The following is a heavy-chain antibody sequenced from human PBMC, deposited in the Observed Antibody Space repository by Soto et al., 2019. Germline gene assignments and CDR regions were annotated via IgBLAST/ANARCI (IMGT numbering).Heavy chain of an antibody. Sequence: QVQLVQSGAEVKKPGSSVKVSCKASGGTFSSYAISWVRQAPGQGLEWMGGIIPIFGTANYAQKFQGRVTITADKSTSTAYMELSSLRSEDTAVYYCARDGDTAPADYSYGMDVWGQGTTVTVSS. V-gene: IGHV1-69*06. CDR3: ARDGDTAPADYSYGMDV. D-gene: IGHD5-18*01. CDR1: GGTFSSYA. CDR2: IIPIFGTA. J-gene: IGHJ6*02.